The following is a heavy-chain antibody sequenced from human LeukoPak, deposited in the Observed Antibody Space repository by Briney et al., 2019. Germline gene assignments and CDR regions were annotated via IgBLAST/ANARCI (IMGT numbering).Heavy chain of an antibody. V-gene: IGHV3-11*04. J-gene: IGHJ6*03. CDR1: GFTFSDYY. Sequence: GGSLRLSCAASGFTFSDYYMSWIRQAPGKGLEWVSYISSSGSTIYYADSAKGRFTISRDNAKNSLYLQMNSLRAEDTAVYYCARVHGGNSEPYYYYYYMDVWGKGTTVTVSS. CDR2: ISSSGSTI. D-gene: IGHD4-23*01. CDR3: ARVHGGNSEPYYYYYYMDV.